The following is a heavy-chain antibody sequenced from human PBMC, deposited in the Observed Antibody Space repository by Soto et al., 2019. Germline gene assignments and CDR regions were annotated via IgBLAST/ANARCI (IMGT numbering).Heavy chain of an antibody. CDR2: IYSSGNT. CDR1: GFTVMSNY. Sequence: GGSLRLSCAVSGFTVMSNYMNWVRQAPGKGLEWVSVIYSSGNTYYADSVKGRFTISRDNSNNTVYLQMTSLRAEDTDVYYCARVSSPFGYWGQGTLVTVSS. CDR3: ARVSSPFGY. J-gene: IGHJ4*02. V-gene: IGHV3-53*01. D-gene: IGHD3-16*01.